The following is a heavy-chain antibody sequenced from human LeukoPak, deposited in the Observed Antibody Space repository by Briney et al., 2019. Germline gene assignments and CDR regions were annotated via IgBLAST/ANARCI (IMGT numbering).Heavy chain of an antibody. Sequence: GGSLRLSCAASGFTFTTYGMHWVRQAPGKGLEWVAFIQYDGSNKYYADSVKGRFTISGDTSTNTLYLQMNSLRPEDTAVYYCATQHSSTVSYYCDHWGLGTQVTVSS. D-gene: IGHD6-13*01. V-gene: IGHV3-30*02. CDR3: ATQHSSTVSYYCDH. J-gene: IGHJ4*02. CDR2: IQYDGSNK. CDR1: GFTFTTYG.